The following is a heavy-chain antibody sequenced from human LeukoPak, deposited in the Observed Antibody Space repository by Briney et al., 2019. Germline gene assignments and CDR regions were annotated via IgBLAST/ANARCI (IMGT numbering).Heavy chain of an antibody. CDR3: ASMIQLWLEGGAFDI. D-gene: IGHD5-18*01. CDR2: ISSSGSTI. CDR1: GFTFSSYE. Sequence: GGSLRLSCAASGFTFSSYEMNWVRRAPGKGLEWVSYISSSGSTIYYADSVKGRFTISRDNAKNSLYLQMNSLRAEDTAVYYCASMIQLWLEGGAFDIWGQGTMVTVSS. J-gene: IGHJ3*02. V-gene: IGHV3-48*03.